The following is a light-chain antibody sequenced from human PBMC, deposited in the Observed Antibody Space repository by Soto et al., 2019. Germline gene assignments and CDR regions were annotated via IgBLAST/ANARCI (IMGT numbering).Light chain of an antibody. CDR3: SSYTSYTTLWV. Sequence: QSALTQPASVSGSPGQSITISCTGTGSDIGNYIYVSWYQQHPGKAPKLMIYGVSNRPSGVSNRFSGSKSGNAASLTISGLQAEDEADYYCSSYTSYTTLWVFGGGTKLTVL. CDR2: GVS. V-gene: IGLV2-14*01. CDR1: GSDIGNYIY. J-gene: IGLJ3*02.